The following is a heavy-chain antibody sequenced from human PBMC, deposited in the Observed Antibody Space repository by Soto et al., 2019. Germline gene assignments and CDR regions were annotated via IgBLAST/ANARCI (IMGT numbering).Heavy chain of an antibody. CDR3: VRGPLYRGTGYFDS. CDR2: ISWHSQDI. Sequence: VQLVESGGGFVQPGRSLRLSCAASGFTFDDYAMHWVRQAPGKGLEWVSGISWHSQDIAYADSVKGRFTISRDNAQNSLYLQMNSLRTEDTALYYCVRGPLYRGTGYFDSWGRGSLVTVSS. V-gene: IGHV3-9*01. D-gene: IGHD2-8*02. J-gene: IGHJ4*02. CDR1: GFTFDDYA.